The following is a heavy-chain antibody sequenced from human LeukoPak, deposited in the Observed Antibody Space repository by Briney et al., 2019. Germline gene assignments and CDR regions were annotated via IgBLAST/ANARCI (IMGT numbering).Heavy chain of an antibody. V-gene: IGHV3-21*01. CDR3: ARDQPYYSDSGSFVPFHY. CDR1: GFTFGTYS. CDR2: ISSSSSYS. Sequence: GGSLRLSYAASGFTFGTYSMNWVRQAPGKGLEWVSSISSSSSYSYYADSVRGRFTISRDNAKNSLYLQMNTLRAEDTAVYYCARDQPYYSDSGSFVPFHYWGQGTLVTVSS. D-gene: IGHD3-10*01. J-gene: IGHJ4*02.